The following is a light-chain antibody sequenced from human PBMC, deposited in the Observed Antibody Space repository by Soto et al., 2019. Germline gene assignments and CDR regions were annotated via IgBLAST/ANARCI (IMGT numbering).Light chain of an antibody. CDR1: SSNIGNNY. Sequence: QSVLTQPPSVSAAPGQKVTISCSGSSSNIGNNYVSWYQQLPGTAPKLLIYENNKRPSGIPDRFSGSKSGTSATLGITGLQTGDEADYYCGTWDSSLSYYVLATGTKVTVL. V-gene: IGLV1-51*02. CDR2: ENN. J-gene: IGLJ1*01. CDR3: GTWDSSLSYYV.